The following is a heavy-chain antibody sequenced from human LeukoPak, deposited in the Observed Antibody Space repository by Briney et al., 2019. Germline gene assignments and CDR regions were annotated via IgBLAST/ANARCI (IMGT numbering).Heavy chain of an antibody. CDR2: IYPVDSDI. CDR1: GLSFTFTKNW. J-gene: IGHJ6*02. D-gene: IGHD4-17*01. CDR3: ARHLATVTASRQYYYYGMDV. Sequence: GESLKISCKAPGLSFTFTKNWIGWVRQVPGKGLEWMGIIYPVDSDIRYNPSFQGQVPISVDKSLSTTYLQWSSLKASDTAIYYCARHLATVTASRQYYYYGMDVWGQGTTVTVSS. V-gene: IGHV5-51*01.